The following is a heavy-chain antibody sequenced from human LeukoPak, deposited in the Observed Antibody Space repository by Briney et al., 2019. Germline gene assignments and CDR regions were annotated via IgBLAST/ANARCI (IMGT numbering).Heavy chain of an antibody. CDR1: GYSFTCYW. V-gene: IGHV5-51*01. J-gene: IGHJ3*02. CDR2: IYPGDSDT. Sequence: SGESLKISCKGSGYSFTCYWIGWVRQMPGKGLEWMGIIYPGDSDTRYGPSFQGQVTISADKSISTAYLQWSSLEASDTAMYYCARRTAGECGGDCSEAFDIWGQGTMVTVSS. D-gene: IGHD2-21*02. CDR3: ARRTAGECGGDCSEAFDI.